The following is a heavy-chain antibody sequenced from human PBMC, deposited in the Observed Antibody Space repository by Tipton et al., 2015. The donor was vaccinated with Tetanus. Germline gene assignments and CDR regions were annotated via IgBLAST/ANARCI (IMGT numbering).Heavy chain of an antibody. CDR1: GFTFSSYA. D-gene: IGHD6-13*01. CDR3: AKDRVSSSWYKGGYDY. V-gene: IGHV3-23*01. Sequence: SLRLSCAASGFTFSSYAMSWVRQAPGKGLEWVSAISGSGGSTYYADSVKGRFTISRDNSKNTLYLQMNSLRAEDTAVYYCAKDRVSSSWYKGGYDYWGQGTLVTVSS. CDR2: ISGSGGST. J-gene: IGHJ4*02.